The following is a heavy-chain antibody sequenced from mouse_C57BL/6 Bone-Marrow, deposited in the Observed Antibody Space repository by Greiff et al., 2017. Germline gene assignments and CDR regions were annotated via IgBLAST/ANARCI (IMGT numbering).Heavy chain of an antibody. Sequence: VQLVESEGGLVQPGSSMKLSCTASGFTFSDYYMAWVRQVPEKGLEWVANINYDGSSTYYLDSLKSRFIISRDNAKNILYLQMSSLKSEDTATYYCARGHYGSSSPYAMDYWGQGTSVTVSS. D-gene: IGHD1-1*01. CDR1: GFTFSDYY. CDR3: ARGHYGSSSPYAMDY. V-gene: IGHV5-16*01. CDR2: INYDGSST. J-gene: IGHJ4*01.